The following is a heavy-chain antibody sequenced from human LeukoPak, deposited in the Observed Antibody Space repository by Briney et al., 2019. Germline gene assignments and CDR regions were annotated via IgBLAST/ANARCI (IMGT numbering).Heavy chain of an antibody. D-gene: IGHD2-15*01. J-gene: IGHJ4*02. CDR2: IWYDGSNK. CDR1: GFTFSNYW. Sequence: GGSLRLSCAASGFTFSNYWMSWVRQAPGKGLEWVAIIWYDGSNKYYVDSVKGRFTISRDNSKNTLYLQMNSLRAEDTAVYYCVTHRWTGGSCYLDYWGQGTLVTVSS. V-gene: IGHV3-33*08. CDR3: VTHRWTGGSCYLDY.